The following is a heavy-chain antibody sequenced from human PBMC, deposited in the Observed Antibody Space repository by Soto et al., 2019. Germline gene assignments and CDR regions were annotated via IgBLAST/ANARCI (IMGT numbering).Heavy chain of an antibody. CDR3: ASRRIQPEY. CDR2: ISSSSSYI. Sequence: EVQLVESGGGLVKPGGSLRLSCAASGFTFSSYSMNWVRQAPGKGLEWVSSISSSSSYIYYADSVKGRFTISRDNAKNSLYLQMNGLRAEDTAVYYCASRRIQPEYWGQGTLVTVSS. D-gene: IGHD5-18*01. CDR1: GFTFSSYS. J-gene: IGHJ4*02. V-gene: IGHV3-21*01.